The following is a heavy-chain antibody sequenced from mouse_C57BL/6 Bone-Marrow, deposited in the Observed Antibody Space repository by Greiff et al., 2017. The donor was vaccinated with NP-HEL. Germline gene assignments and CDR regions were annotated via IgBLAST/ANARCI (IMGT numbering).Heavy chain of an antibody. CDR1: GFNIKDDY. CDR2: IDPENGDT. Sequence: DVQLVESGAELVRPGASVKLSCTASGFNIKDDYMHWVKQRPEQGLEWIGWIDPENGDTEYASKFQGKATITADTSSNTAYLQLSSLTSEDTAVYYCTPYDNFAYWGQGTLVTVSA. J-gene: IGHJ3*01. V-gene: IGHV14-4*01. D-gene: IGHD2-3*01. CDR3: TPYDNFAY.